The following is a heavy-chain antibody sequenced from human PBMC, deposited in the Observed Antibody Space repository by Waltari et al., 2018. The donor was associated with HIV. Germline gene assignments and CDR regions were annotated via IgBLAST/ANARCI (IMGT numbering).Heavy chain of an antibody. D-gene: IGHD3-10*01. J-gene: IGHJ4*02. V-gene: IGHV3-20*04. CDR3: ARDYGSGSYYNY. Sequence: EVQLVESGGGVVRPGGSLRLSCVAYGFNFDDYGMSWVRQAPGKGLEWVSGINWNGGSTGYADSVKGRFSSSRDNAKNSLYLQMNSLRAEDTALYYCARDYGSGSYYNYWGQGTLVTVSS. CDR1: GFNFDDYG. CDR2: INWNGGST.